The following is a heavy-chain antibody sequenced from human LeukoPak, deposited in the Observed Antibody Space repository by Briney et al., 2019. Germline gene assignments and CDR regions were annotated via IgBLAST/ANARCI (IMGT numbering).Heavy chain of an antibody. CDR1: GFSFSSKW. CDR2: INRDGSTT. V-gene: IGHV3-74*01. J-gene: IGHJ6*03. CDR3: ASGGGYYYYYYMDV. Sequence: LAGGSLRLSCAASGFSFSSKWMHWVRQAPGKGLMWVSRINRDGSTTRYADSVKGRFTISRDNAQNTLYLQMSSLRGEDTGVYYCASGGGYYYYYYMDVWGEGTTVTVSS.